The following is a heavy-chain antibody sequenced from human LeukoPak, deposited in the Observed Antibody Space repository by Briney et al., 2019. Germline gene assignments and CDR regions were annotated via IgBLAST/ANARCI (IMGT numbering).Heavy chain of an antibody. CDR3: ARGRGVLAAAGQLFDY. Sequence: ASVKVSFKSSGYTFTDYYIHWVRQAPGQGLEWMGWINPNDAGTDYAQKFQGRVTMTRDTSITTVYVELGSLRSDDTAVYYCARGRGVLAAAGQLFDYWGQGTLVTVSS. CDR1: GYTFTDYY. J-gene: IGHJ4*02. V-gene: IGHV1-2*02. D-gene: IGHD6-13*01. CDR2: INPNDAGT.